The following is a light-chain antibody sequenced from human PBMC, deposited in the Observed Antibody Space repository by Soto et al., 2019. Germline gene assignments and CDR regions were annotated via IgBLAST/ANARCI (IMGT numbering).Light chain of an antibody. V-gene: IGKV3-20*01. Sequence: EIVLAQSPGTLSLSPGESATLSCRASQSVSSSFLAWYQQKAGQAPRLLIYGASRRATGISDRFSGSGSGTDFTLTISRLEPEDFALYYCQQYVSSPWAFGQGTKVEI. CDR2: GAS. J-gene: IGKJ1*01. CDR1: QSVSSSF. CDR3: QQYVSSPWA.